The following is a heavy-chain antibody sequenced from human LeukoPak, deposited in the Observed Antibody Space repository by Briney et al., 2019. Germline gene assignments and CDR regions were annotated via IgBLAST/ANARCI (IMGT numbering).Heavy chain of an antibody. Sequence: GGSLRLSCAASGFTFSSYEMNWVRQAPGKGLEWVSYISSSGSTIYYADSVKGRFTISRDNSKNTLYLQMNSLRAADTAVYYCAKDPTHYRVWDDYDSTVLSYWGQGTLVTVST. CDR1: GFTFSSYE. D-gene: IGHD3-22*01. J-gene: IGHJ4*02. V-gene: IGHV3-48*03. CDR3: AKDPTHYRVWDDYDSTVLSY. CDR2: ISSSGSTI.